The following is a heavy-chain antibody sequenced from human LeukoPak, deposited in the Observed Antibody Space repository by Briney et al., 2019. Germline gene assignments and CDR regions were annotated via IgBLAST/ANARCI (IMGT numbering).Heavy chain of an antibody. V-gene: IGHV4-34*01. CDR3: ARSRGMVRGVIYWFDP. CDR2: INHSGST. CDR1: GGSFSGYY. J-gene: IGHJ5*02. D-gene: IGHD3-10*01. Sequence: SETLSLTRAVYGGSFSGYYWSWIRQPPGKGLEWIGEINHSGSTNYNPSLKSRVTISVDTSKNQFSLELSSVTAADTAVYYCARSRGMVRGVIYWFDPWGQGTLVTVSS.